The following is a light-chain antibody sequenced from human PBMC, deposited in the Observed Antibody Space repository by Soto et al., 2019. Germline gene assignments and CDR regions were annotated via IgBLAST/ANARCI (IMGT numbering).Light chain of an antibody. V-gene: IGKV3-20*01. CDR2: GSS. J-gene: IGKJ2*01. CDR1: QSVSGSY. Sequence: EIVLTQSLGTLSLSPGERATLSCRASQSVSGSYLAWYQQKPGQSPRLLIYGSSDRATGIPDRFSGSGSGTDFTLTIRRVEPEDFAVYYCQQYGSSPPYTFGQGTKLEIK. CDR3: QQYGSSPPYT.